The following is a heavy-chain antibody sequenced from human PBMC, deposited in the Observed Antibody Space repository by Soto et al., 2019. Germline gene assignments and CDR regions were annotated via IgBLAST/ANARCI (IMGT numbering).Heavy chain of an antibody. J-gene: IGHJ6*02. D-gene: IGHD3-9*01. CDR3: ARHSGNFDWLSSGKLPYYYYYGMDV. Sequence: SETLSLTCTVSDGSIRSSSCYWGWIRQPPGKGLEWIGSIYYSGSTYYNPSLKSRVTISVDTSKNQFSLKLSSVTAADTAVYYCARHSGNFDWLSSGKLPYYYYYGMDVWGQGTTVTVS. CDR2: IYYSGST. CDR1: DGSIRSSSCY. V-gene: IGHV4-39*01.